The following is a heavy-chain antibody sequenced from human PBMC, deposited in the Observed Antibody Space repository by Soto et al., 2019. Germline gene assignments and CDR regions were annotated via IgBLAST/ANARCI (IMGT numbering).Heavy chain of an antibody. CDR3: ARRRPTGYYNY. D-gene: IGHD3-9*01. Sequence: QVQLVESGGDLVKPGGSLRLSCAASGFPFSDYYMSWIRQAPGKGLEWVSSISSSSSDTNYAQSVKGRFTISRDNAKNSLHLQMNSLRVEDTAVYYCARRRPTGYYNYWGQGTLVTVSA. CDR1: GFPFSDYY. CDR2: ISSSSSDT. J-gene: IGHJ4*02. V-gene: IGHV3-11*05.